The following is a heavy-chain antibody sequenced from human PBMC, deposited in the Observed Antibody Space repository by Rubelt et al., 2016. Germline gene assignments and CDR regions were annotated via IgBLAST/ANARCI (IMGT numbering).Heavy chain of an antibody. V-gene: IGHV4-59*12. CDR2: FYYSGST. CDR3: ARDGGNQNWFDP. Sequence: QPPGKGLEWIGYFYYSGSTNYSPSLKSRVTMSVDTSKNHFYLKLSSVTAADTAVYFCARDGGNQNWFDPWGQGTLVTVSS. D-gene: IGHD1-14*01. J-gene: IGHJ5*02.